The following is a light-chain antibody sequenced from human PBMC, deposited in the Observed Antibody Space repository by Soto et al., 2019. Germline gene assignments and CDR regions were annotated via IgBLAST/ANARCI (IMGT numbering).Light chain of an antibody. J-gene: IGLJ2*01. CDR3: HVWHRSNGQVL. CDR2: YDS. CDR1: NIESKS. Sequence: SYELTQPPSVSVAPGKTAKMTCGGGNIESKSVHWYQQKPGQAPLVVMYYDSDRPSGVPERFSGSNSGNTATLTISRVEAGDEDDYYCHVWHRSNGQVLFGGGTKVTVL. V-gene: IGLV3-21*04.